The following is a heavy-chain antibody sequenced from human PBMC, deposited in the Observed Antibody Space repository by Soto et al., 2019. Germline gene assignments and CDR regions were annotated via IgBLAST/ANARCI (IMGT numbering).Heavy chain of an antibody. Sequence: SETLSLTCTVSGGSISSYYWSWIRQPPGKGLEWIGYIYYSGSTNYNPSLKSRVTISVDTSKNQFSLKLSSVTAADTAVYYCARVDRYSGYDFDFDYWGQGTLVTVSS. CDR1: GGSISSYY. D-gene: IGHD5-12*01. CDR3: ARVDRYSGYDFDFDY. J-gene: IGHJ4*02. V-gene: IGHV4-59*01. CDR2: IYYSGST.